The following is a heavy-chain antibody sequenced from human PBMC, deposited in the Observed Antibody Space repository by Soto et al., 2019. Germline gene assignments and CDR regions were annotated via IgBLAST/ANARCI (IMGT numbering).Heavy chain of an antibody. V-gene: IGHV5-51*01. CDR3: ASLIGYGNDAFDI. CDR2: IYPGDSDT. J-gene: IGHJ3*02. CDR1: GDSFTRYW. Sequence: GESLTSAFTCYGDSFTRYWIDWVRQMPGKGLEWMGIIYPGDSDTRYSPSFQGQVTISADKSISTAYLQWSSLKASDTAMYYCASLIGYGNDAFDIWGQGTMVTVSS. D-gene: IGHD6-13*01.